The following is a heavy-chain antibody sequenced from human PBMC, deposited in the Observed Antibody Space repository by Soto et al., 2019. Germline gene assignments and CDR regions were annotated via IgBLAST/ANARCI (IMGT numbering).Heavy chain of an antibody. D-gene: IGHD4-4*01. Sequence: PGESLKISCKGSGYSFTSYWIGWVRQMPGKGLEWMGIIYPGDSDTRYSPSFQGQVTISADKSISTAYPQWSSLKASDTAMYYCATRDYSNYGGYYYYGMDVWGQGTTVTVSS. J-gene: IGHJ6*02. CDR3: ATRDYSNYGGYYYYGMDV. CDR2: IYPGDSDT. CDR1: GYSFTSYW. V-gene: IGHV5-51*01.